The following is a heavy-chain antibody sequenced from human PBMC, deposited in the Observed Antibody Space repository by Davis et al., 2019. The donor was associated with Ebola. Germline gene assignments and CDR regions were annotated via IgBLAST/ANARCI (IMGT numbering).Heavy chain of an antibody. V-gene: IGHV3-33*01. D-gene: IGHD1-26*01. Sequence: GGSLRLSCAASGFTFSNYGMHWVRQAPGKGLEWVAVIWYDGSNKYYADSVKGRFTISRDNSKNTLYLQMNSLKTEDTAVYYCSTTERDIDYWGQGTLVTVSS. CDR1: GFTFSNYG. CDR3: STTERDIDY. J-gene: IGHJ4*02. CDR2: IWYDGSNK.